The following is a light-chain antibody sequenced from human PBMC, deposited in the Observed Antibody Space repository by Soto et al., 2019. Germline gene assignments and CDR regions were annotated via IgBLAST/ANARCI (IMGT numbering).Light chain of an antibody. Sequence: EIVLTQSPGTLSLSPGERATLSCRASQSVSTSYLAWYQQKPGQAPRLLIYGASSRATGIPDRFSGSGSGTDFTLTISGLEPEDFAVYYCQHRMNWPLTFGQGTRLEIK. J-gene: IGKJ5*01. CDR2: GAS. V-gene: IGKV3D-20*02. CDR3: QHRMNWPLT. CDR1: QSVSTSY.